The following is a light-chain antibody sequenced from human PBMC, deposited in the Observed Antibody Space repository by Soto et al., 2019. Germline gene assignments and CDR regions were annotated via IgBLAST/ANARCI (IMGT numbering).Light chain of an antibody. CDR1: QSVSRTY. J-gene: IGKJ2*01. Sequence: EIVLTQSTGTLSLSPGERATLSCRASQSVSRTYLAWYQQKPGQAPGLLIYDVSSRDTGIPDRFSGSGSGTDFALTIRRLEPEDFAVYYCQQYGTSPYTFGQGTKLEIK. CDR2: DVS. V-gene: IGKV3-20*01. CDR3: QQYGTSPYT.